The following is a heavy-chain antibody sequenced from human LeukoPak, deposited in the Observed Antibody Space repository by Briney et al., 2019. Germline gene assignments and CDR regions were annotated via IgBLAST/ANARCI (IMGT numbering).Heavy chain of an antibody. CDR2: IWYDGSNK. J-gene: IGHJ4*02. Sequence: PGAPLRLSCAASGFGFSGYGMHWVRQAPGKGLEWVSVIWYDGSNKYYADSVKGRFTISRDNSKNTLYLQMNSLRAEDTAVYYCAKDYYGPSGGIDYWGQGTLVTVSS. CDR1: GFGFSGYG. D-gene: IGHD3-10*01. CDR3: AKDYYGPSGGIDY. V-gene: IGHV3-33*06.